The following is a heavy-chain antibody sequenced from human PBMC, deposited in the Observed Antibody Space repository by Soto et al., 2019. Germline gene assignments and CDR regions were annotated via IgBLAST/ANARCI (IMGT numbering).Heavy chain of an antibody. CDR2: IGYHGSNK. J-gene: IGHJ3*02. D-gene: IGHD3-10*01. Sequence: QVQLVESGGGVVQPGRSLRLSCAASGFTFSSYDMHWVRQAPGKGLEWVAIIGYHGSNKYYADSAKGRFTISRENSKNTLYLQMNSLTAEDTAVYYCARDRHYGSGRTSAFDIWGQGTMVTVSS. CDR1: GFTFSSYD. CDR3: ARDRHYGSGRTSAFDI. V-gene: IGHV3-33*01.